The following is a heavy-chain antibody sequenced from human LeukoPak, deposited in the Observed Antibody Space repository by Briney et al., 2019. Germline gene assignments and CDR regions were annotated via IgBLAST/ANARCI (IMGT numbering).Heavy chain of an antibody. CDR2: IYYSGST. CDR1: GASVSGSAYY. D-gene: IGHD1-26*01. J-gene: IGHJ4*02. Sequence: SETLSLTCTVSGASVSGSAYYWGWIRQPPGKGLEWIGNIYYSGSTYYNEALESRVTISIDTSKNQFSLKLNSVTAADTAMYYCAKSGGYGLIDYWGQGTLVTVSS. CDR3: AKSGGYGLIDY. V-gene: IGHV4-39*01.